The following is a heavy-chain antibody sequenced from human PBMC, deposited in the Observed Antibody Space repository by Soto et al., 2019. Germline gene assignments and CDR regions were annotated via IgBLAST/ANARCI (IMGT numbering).Heavy chain of an antibody. V-gene: IGHV1-3*01. D-gene: IGHD3-16*01. CDR3: ARDRSPGFEGYYYYMDV. J-gene: IGHJ6*03. Sequence: ASVKVSCKASGYTFTSYAMHWVRQAPGQRLEWMGWINAGNGNTKYSQKFQGRVTITRDTSASTAYMELSSLRSEDMAVYYCARDRSPGFEGYYYYMDVWGKGTTVTVSS. CDR1: GYTFTSYA. CDR2: INAGNGNT.